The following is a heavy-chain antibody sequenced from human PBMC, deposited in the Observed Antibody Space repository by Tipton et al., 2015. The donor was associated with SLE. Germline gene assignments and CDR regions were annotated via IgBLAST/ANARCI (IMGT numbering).Heavy chain of an antibody. CDR2: ISSSGSTI. CDR3: ASSLIVADAGDAFDI. D-gene: IGHD5-12*01. Sequence: SLRLSCAASGFTFSSYEMNWVRQAPGKGLEWVSYISSSGSTIYYADSVKGRFTISRDNSQNTLYLQMNSLRAEDTAVYYCASSLIVADAGDAFDIWGQGTMVTVSS. CDR1: GFTFSSYE. J-gene: IGHJ3*02. V-gene: IGHV3-48*03.